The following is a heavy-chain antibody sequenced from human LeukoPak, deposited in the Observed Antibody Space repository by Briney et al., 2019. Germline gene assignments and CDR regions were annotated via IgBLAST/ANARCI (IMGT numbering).Heavy chain of an antibody. J-gene: IGHJ4*02. Sequence: SVKVSCKASGGTFSSYAISWVRQAPGQGLEWMGGIIPIFGTANYAHKFQGRVTITADESTSTDYMELSSLRSEDTAVYYCARVADYYGSGTLHHSPFDYWGQGTLVTVSS. V-gene: IGHV1-69*01. D-gene: IGHD3-10*01. CDR3: ARVADYYGSGTLHHSPFDY. CDR1: GGTFSSYA. CDR2: IIPIFGTA.